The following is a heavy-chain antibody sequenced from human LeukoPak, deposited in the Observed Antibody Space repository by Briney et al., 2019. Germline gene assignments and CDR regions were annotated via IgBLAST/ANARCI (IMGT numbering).Heavy chain of an antibody. J-gene: IGHJ4*02. CDR3: ARRSGEGYFDC. Sequence: PGGSLRLSCADSGFIVRSNYMTWVRQAPGTGLEWLSVIYSGGDTYYADSVKGRFTISRDNSKNTLYLQMNSLRAEDTAVYYCARRSGEGYFDCWGQGTLVSVFS. V-gene: IGHV3-66*01. CDR1: GFIVRSNY. CDR2: IYSGGDT. D-gene: IGHD1-26*01.